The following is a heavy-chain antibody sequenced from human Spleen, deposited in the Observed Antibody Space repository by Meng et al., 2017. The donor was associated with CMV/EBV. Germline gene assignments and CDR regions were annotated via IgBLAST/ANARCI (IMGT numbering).Heavy chain of an antibody. Sequence: SCKASGYTFTGYYMHWVRQAPGKGLEWVAFIRFDGSKIHYADSVKGRFTISRDNSKNTLSLQMASLRGEDTAVYYCARLTGNYGYWGQGTLVTVSS. J-gene: IGHJ4*02. V-gene: IGHV3-30*02. CDR3: ARLTGNYGY. CDR1: GYTFTGYY. D-gene: IGHD1-7*01. CDR2: IRFDGSKI.